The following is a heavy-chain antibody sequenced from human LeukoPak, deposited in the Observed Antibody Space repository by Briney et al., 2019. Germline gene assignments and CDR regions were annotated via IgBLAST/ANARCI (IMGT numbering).Heavy chain of an antibody. Sequence: SETLSLTCAVYGGSFSNYYWSWVRQPPGKGLEWIGEINHSESTNYNPSLKSRVTISVDTSKNPFSLNLTSVTAADTAVYYCARGCPVNTAMIHVDYWGQGTLVTVSS. CDR1: GGSFSNYY. D-gene: IGHD5-18*01. V-gene: IGHV4-34*01. CDR3: ARGCPVNTAMIHVDY. J-gene: IGHJ4*02. CDR2: INHSEST.